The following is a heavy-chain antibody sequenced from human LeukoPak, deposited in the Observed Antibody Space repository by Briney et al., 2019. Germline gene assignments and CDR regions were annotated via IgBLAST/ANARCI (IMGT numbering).Heavy chain of an antibody. CDR3: AKDPIFSGSYGVFDY. J-gene: IGHJ4*02. Sequence: PEGSLRLSCAASGFTFSSCAMSWVRKAPGKGLEWVSTIIDSGNSIYYADSAEGRFTISRDNSKNTLYLQMNSLRAGDTAVYYCAKDPIFSGSYGVFDYWGLGTLVTVSS. D-gene: IGHD1-26*01. V-gene: IGHV3-23*01. CDR2: IIDSGNSI. CDR1: GFTFSSCA.